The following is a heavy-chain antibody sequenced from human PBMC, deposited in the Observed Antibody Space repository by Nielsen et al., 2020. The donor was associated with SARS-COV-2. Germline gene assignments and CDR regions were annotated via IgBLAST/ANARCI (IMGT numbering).Heavy chain of an antibody. CDR2: IIPIFGTA. Sequence: SVKVSCKASGGTFSSYAISWVRQAPGQGLEWMGGIIPIFGTANYAQKFQGRVTITADKSTSTAYMELSSLRSEDTAVYYCAAQRDTAMPNDYWGQGTLVTVSS. D-gene: IGHD5-18*01. V-gene: IGHV1-69*06. CDR3: AAQRDTAMPNDY. J-gene: IGHJ4*02. CDR1: GGTFSSYA.